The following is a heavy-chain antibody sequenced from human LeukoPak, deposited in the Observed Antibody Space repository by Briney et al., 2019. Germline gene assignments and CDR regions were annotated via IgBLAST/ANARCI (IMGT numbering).Heavy chain of an antibody. Sequence: GGSLRLSCAASGFTFSSYGMHWVRQAPGKGLEWVAFIRYDGSNKYYADSVKGRFTISRDNSKNTVYLQINSLTAEDTAVYYCARGGSYLSAFDIWGQGTMVTVSS. V-gene: IGHV3-30*02. CDR3: ARGGSYLSAFDI. CDR1: GFTFSSYG. J-gene: IGHJ3*02. D-gene: IGHD1-26*01. CDR2: IRYDGSNK.